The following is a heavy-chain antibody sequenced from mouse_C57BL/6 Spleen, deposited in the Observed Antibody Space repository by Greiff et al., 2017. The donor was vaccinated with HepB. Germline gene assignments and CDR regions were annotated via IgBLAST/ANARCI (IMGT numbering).Heavy chain of an antibody. CDR2: ISSGSSTI. D-gene: IGHD1-1*01. CDR1: GFTFSDYG. V-gene: IGHV5-17*01. CDR3: ARDFNGDYYGSSYWYFDV. Sequence: EVQVVESGGGLVKPGGSLKLSCAASGFTFSDYGMHWVRQAPEKGLEWVAYISSGSSTIYYADTVKGRFTIYRDNAKNTLFLQMTSLRSEDTAMYYCARDFNGDYYGSSYWYFDVWGTGTTVTVSS. J-gene: IGHJ1*03.